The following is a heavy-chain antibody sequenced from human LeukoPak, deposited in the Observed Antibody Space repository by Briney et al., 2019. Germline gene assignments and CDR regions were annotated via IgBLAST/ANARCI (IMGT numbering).Heavy chain of an antibody. CDR1: GGSFSGYY. D-gene: IGHD6-13*01. CDR2: INHSGST. V-gene: IGHV4-34*01. Sequence: WETLSLTCAVYGGSFSGYYWSWIRQPPGKGLEWIGEINHSGSTNYNPSLKSRVTISVDTSKNQFSLKLSSVTAADTAVYYCARSIAQYNWFDPWGQGTLVTVSS. J-gene: IGHJ5*02. CDR3: ARSIAQYNWFDP.